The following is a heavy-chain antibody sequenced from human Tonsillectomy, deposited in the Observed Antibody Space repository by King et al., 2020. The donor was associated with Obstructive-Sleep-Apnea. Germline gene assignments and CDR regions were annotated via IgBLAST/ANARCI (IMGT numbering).Heavy chain of an antibody. Sequence: VQLVESGAVVKKPGASVKVSCKASGYTLTSYDINWVRQATGRGLEWMAWMNPNSGSTANAQKFQGRGTLTRSASSSTAYIDLSSLQSEDTAVYYCARSKGPGAFDIWGQGTMVIVSS. V-gene: IGHV1-8*01. CDR1: GYTLTSYD. J-gene: IGHJ3*02. CDR2: MNPNSGST. CDR3: ARSKGPGAFDI.